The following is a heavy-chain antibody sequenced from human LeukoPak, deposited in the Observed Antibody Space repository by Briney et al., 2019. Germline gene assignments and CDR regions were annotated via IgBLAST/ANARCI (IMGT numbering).Heavy chain of an antibody. Sequence: TGGSLRLSCAASGFTFSRYAISWVRQAPGKGLDWVSSISTSVGSTYYADSVKGQFTISRDNSKSTLYLQMNSLRDEDTAVYYCATYRGDIREADFDYWGQGTLVTVSA. V-gene: IGHV3-23*01. CDR1: GFTFSRYA. CDR3: ATYRGDIREADFDY. J-gene: IGHJ4*02. CDR2: ISTSVGST. D-gene: IGHD1-26*01.